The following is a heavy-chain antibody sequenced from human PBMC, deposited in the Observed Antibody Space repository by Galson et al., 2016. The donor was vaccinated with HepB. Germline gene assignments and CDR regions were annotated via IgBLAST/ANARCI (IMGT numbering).Heavy chain of an antibody. CDR3: ARDGPSSSWHLDY. CDR2: TYYRSKWYY. CDR1: GDSVSSNSAA. V-gene: IGHV6-1*01. Sequence: CAISGDSVSSNSAAWNWIRQSPSRGLEWLGRTYYRSKWYYGYAVSVKSRITINAATSKNQFSLQLNSVTPEDSAVYYCARDGPSSSWHLDYWGQGTLVTVSS. D-gene: IGHD6-13*01. J-gene: IGHJ4*02.